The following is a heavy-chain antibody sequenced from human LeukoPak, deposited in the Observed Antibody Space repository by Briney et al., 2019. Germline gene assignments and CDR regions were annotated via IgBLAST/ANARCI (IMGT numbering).Heavy chain of an antibody. CDR3: ARNIGWYVYDS. D-gene: IGHD6-19*01. V-gene: IGHV4-4*09. Sequence: SETLSLTCTVSGDSITSDYWSWIRQPPGEGLEWIGYISASGSTNYNPSLKSRVTISVDTSKSHFYLKLSSVAATDTAIYYCARNIGWYVYDSWGQGTLVTVSS. CDR2: ISASGST. J-gene: IGHJ4*02. CDR1: GDSITSDY.